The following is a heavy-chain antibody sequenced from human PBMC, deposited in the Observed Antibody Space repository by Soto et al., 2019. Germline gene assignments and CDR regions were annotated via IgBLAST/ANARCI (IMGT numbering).Heavy chain of an antibody. J-gene: IGHJ4*02. Sequence: GSLRLSCAASGFTFSDYYMSWIRQAPGKGLEWVSYISSSGSTIYYADSVKGRFTISRDNAKNSLYLQMNSLRAEDTAVYYCARTLGYCSSTSCYHPYYFDYWGQGTLVTVSS. D-gene: IGHD2-2*01. V-gene: IGHV3-11*01. CDR1: GFTFSDYY. CDR3: ARTLGYCSSTSCYHPYYFDY. CDR2: ISSSGSTI.